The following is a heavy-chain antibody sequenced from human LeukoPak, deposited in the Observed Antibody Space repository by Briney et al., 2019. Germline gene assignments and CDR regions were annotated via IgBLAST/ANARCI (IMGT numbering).Heavy chain of an antibody. V-gene: IGHV4-59*12. Sequence: SETLSLTCTVSGGSISSYYWSWIRQPPGKGLEWIGYIYYSGSTNYNPSLKSRVTISVDRSKNQFSLKLSSVTAADTAVYYCARDKGTGQPDYWGQGTLVTVSS. CDR3: ARDKGTGQPDY. D-gene: IGHD3/OR15-3a*01. CDR2: IYYSGST. J-gene: IGHJ4*02. CDR1: GGSISSYY.